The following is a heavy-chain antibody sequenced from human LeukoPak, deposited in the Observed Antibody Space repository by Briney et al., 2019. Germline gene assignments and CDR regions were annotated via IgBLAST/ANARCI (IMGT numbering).Heavy chain of an antibody. J-gene: IGHJ6*03. CDR3: APSGRGYYMDV. V-gene: IGHV3-48*04. Sequence: PGGSLRLSCAASGFTFSSYSLNWVRQAPGKGLEWVSFISSSSITIYYADSVKGRFTISRDNAKNSLYLQMNSLRAEDTAVYYCAPSGRGYYMDVWGKGTTVTVSS. CDR2: ISSSSITI. CDR1: GFTFSSYS. D-gene: IGHD3-10*01.